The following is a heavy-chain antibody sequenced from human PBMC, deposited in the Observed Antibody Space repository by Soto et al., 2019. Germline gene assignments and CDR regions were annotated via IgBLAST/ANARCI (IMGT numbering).Heavy chain of an antibody. CDR3: ARGALIQLWLSYYYYYMDV. V-gene: IGHV1-46*03. Sequence: ASVKVSCKASGYTFTSYYMHWVRQAPGQGLEWMGIINPSGGSTSYAQKFQGRVTMTRDTSTSTVYMELSSLRSEDTAVYYCARGALIQLWLSYYYYYMDVWGKGTTVTVSS. CDR1: GYTFTSYY. CDR2: INPSGGST. D-gene: IGHD5-18*01. J-gene: IGHJ6*03.